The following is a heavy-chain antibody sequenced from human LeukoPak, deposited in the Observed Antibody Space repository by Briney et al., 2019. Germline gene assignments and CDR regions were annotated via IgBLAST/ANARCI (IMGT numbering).Heavy chain of an antibody. J-gene: IGHJ4*02. D-gene: IGHD4-17*01. CDR1: GYTFTGYY. V-gene: IGHV1-2*02. CDR3: AREASYGDYSPFDY. CDR2: INPDSGGT. Sequence: ASVNVSCKASGYTFTGYYMHWVRQAPGQGLEWMGWINPDSGGTNYAQKFQGRVTMTRDTSISTAYMELSRLRSDDTAVYYCAREASYGDYSPFDYWGQGTLVTVSS.